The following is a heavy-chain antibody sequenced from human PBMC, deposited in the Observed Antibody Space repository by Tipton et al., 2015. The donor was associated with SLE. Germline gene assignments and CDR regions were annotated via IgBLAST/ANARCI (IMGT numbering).Heavy chain of an antibody. CDR2: INSDGINT. V-gene: IGHV3-74*01. CDR1: GFTFSNYW. CDR3: ARRNSESGAFDM. D-gene: IGHD3-10*01. Sequence: GSLRLSCAASGFTFSNYWMHWLRQVPGKGLVWVSRINSDGINTYYADSVKGRFTISRDNAKNTLFLQMSGLRADDTAVYYCARRNSESGAFDMWGQGTMATVSS. J-gene: IGHJ3*02.